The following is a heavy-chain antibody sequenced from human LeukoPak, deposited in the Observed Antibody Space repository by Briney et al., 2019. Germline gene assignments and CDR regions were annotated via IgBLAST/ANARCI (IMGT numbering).Heavy chain of an antibody. CDR3: ARRLTQYGCFEP. V-gene: IGHV6-1*01. J-gene: IGHJ5*02. CDR2: TYYRSTWYK. Sequence: SQTLSLTCAISGDSVSSNSVTWNWIRQSPSRGLEWLGRTYYRSTWYKDNAVSVRGRITVNPDTSKNQFSLHLNSVTPEDTAVYYCARRLTQYGCFEPWGQGILVTVSS. D-gene: IGHD2-2*01. CDR1: GDSVSSNSVT.